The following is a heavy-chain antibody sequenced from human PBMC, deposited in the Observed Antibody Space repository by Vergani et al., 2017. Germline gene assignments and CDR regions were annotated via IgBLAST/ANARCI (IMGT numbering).Heavy chain of an antibody. J-gene: IGHJ4*02. CDR3: ARSSGYCSGGSCALDY. CDR1: GGTFSSYA. CDR2: LIPIFGTA. D-gene: IGHD2-15*01. Sequence: QVQLVQSGAEVKKPGSSVKVSCKASGGTFSSYAISWVRQAPGQGLEWFGGLIPIFGTANYAQKFQGRVTITADESTSTAYMELSSLRSEDTAVYYCARSSGYCSGGSCALDYWGQGTLVTVSS. V-gene: IGHV1-69*01.